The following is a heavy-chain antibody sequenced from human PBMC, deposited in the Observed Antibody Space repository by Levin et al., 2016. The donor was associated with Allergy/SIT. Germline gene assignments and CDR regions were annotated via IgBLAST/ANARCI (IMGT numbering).Heavy chain of an antibody. J-gene: IGHJ6*02. CDR3: ARDERYCSGGSCYSYYYYGMDV. Sequence: VRQAPGKGLEWVSSISSSSSYIYYADSVKGRFTISRDNAKNSLYLQMNSLRAEDTAVYYCARDERYCSGGSCYSYYYYGMDVWGQGTTVTVSS. D-gene: IGHD2-15*01. V-gene: IGHV3-21*01. CDR2: ISSSSSYI.